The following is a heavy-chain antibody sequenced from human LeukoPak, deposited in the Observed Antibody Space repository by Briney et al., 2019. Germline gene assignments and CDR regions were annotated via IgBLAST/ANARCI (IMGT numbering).Heavy chain of an antibody. Sequence: GGSLRLSCTVSGFSVSAIYLSWVRQAPGKGLEWVSYISSSGSTIYYADSVKGRFTISRDNAKNSLYLQMNSLRAEDTAVYYCAREGAVAGFFDYWGQGTLVTVSS. CDR3: AREGAVAGFFDY. J-gene: IGHJ4*02. CDR1: GFSVSAIY. V-gene: IGHV3-11*04. CDR2: ISSSGSTI. D-gene: IGHD6-19*01.